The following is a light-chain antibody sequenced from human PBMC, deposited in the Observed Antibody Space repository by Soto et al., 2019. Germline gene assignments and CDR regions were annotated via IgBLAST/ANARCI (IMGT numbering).Light chain of an antibody. CDR1: GSDVGGYNY. CDR2: EVT. Sequence: QSGLTQRPSASGSPGQSVTVSCTGTGSDVGGYNYVSWYQQHPGKAAKLMIYEVTKRPSGVPDRFSASKSDNTASLTVSGLQAEDEADYYCSSYAGSYKYVFGTGTKVTVL. CDR3: SSYAGSYKYV. J-gene: IGLJ1*01. V-gene: IGLV2-8*01.